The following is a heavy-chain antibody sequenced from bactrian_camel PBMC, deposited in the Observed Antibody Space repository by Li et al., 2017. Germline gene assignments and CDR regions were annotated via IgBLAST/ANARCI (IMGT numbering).Heavy chain of an antibody. CDR3: AATVWGERWCAGIQKYNY. J-gene: IGHJ4*01. D-gene: IGHD5*01. Sequence: HVQLVESGGGSVQAGGSLRLSCAFSGYTYSPYCLGWFRQAAGKEREVVARIATGSGNTYYADSVKGRFTISLDNAKNTLFLQMNSLQPEDTAMYYCAATVWGERWCAGIQKYNYWGQGTQVTVS. CDR2: IATGSGNT. V-gene: IGHV3S1*01. CDR1: GYTYSPYC.